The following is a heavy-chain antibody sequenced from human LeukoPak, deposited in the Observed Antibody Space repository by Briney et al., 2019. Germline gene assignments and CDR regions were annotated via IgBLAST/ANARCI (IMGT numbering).Heavy chain of an antibody. CDR1: GGSISSSSYY. J-gene: IGHJ4*02. Sequence: PSETLSLTCTVSGGSISSSSYYWGWIRQPPGKGLEWIGSIYYSGSTYYNPSLKSRVTISVDTSKNQFSLKLSSVTAPDTAVSYCARGRRVSSSRPRPCIRDGPDPRDFDYWGQGTLVTVSS. CDR3: ARGRRVSSSRPRPCIRDGPDPRDFDY. D-gene: IGHD6-13*01. CDR2: IYYSGST. V-gene: IGHV4-39*07.